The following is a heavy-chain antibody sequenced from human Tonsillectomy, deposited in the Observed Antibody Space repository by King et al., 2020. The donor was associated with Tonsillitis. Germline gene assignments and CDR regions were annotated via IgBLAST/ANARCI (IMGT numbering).Heavy chain of an antibody. V-gene: IGHV3-30*01. Sequence: QLVQSGGGAVQPGRSLRLSCAASGFIFSSYAMHWVRQAPGKGLEWVAVISYDGSNRYYADSVKGRFTISRDNSKNTLFLQMNSLRPEDTAIYYCARGQEQWLVSAFFQHWGQGTLVTVSS. J-gene: IGHJ1*01. CDR1: GFIFSSYA. D-gene: IGHD6-19*01. CDR3: ARGQEQWLVSAFFQH. CDR2: ISYDGSNR.